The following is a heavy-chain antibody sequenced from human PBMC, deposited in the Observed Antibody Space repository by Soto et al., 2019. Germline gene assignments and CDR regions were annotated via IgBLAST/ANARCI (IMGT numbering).Heavy chain of an antibody. Sequence: QVQLVQSGADVKKPGSSVKVSCKTSGGSFGSSAISWVRQAPAQGLEWMGELIPVFDKANYAQNFQDRLTITADESTGTVFMQLSSLRSDDTAVYFCARLRRDWGDAFDLWGQGTFVTVSS. D-gene: IGHD3-16*01. CDR1: GGSFGSSA. V-gene: IGHV1-69*01. J-gene: IGHJ3*01. CDR3: ARLRRDWGDAFDL. CDR2: LIPVFDKA.